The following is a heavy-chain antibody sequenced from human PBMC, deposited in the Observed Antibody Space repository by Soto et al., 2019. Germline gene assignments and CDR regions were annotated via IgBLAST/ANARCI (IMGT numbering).Heavy chain of an antibody. Sequence: EVQLVESGGGLVKPGGSLRLSCAASGFTFSSYSMNWVRQAPGKGLEWVSSISSSSSYIYYADSVKGRFTISRDNAKNSLYLQMNSLRAEDPAVYYCARDDRGRIYMRGDNFCGMDIRDQGTTVTVS. CDR2: ISSSSSYI. D-gene: IGHD2-15*01. CDR3: ARDDRGRIYMRGDNFCGMDI. V-gene: IGHV3-21*01. CDR1: GFTFSSYS. J-gene: IGHJ6*02.